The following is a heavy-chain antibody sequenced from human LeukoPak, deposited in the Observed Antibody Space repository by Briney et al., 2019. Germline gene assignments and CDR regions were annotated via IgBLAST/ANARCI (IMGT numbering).Heavy chain of an antibody. CDR2: IYYSGST. V-gene: IGHV4-59*01. D-gene: IGHD3-22*01. J-gene: IGHJ4*02. CDR1: GGSINSYY. CDR3: ARDTSGYRRGSFDY. Sequence: SETLSLTCTVSGGSINSYYWSWIRQPPGKGLEWIWYIYYSGSTNYNPSLKSRVTIPLDTSNNQFSLKLSSVTAADTAVYYCARDTSGYRRGSFDYWGQGTLVTVSS.